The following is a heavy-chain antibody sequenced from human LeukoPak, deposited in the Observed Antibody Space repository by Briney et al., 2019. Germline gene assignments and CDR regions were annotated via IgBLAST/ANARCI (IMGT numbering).Heavy chain of an antibody. CDR3: ARVHYYGSGSYYSQDPPDNGFQYYFDY. D-gene: IGHD3-10*01. V-gene: IGHV1-2*02. CDR1: GYTFTGYY. Sequence: ASVKVSCKASGYTFTGYYMHWVRQAPGQGLEWMGWINPNSGGTNYAQKFQGRVTMTRDTSISTAYMELSRLRSDDTAVYYCARVHYYGSGSYYSQDPPDNGFQYYFDYWGQGTLATVSS. J-gene: IGHJ4*02. CDR2: INPNSGGT.